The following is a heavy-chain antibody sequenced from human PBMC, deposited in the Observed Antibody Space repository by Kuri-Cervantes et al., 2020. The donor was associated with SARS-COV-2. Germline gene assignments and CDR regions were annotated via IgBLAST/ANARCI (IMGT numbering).Heavy chain of an antibody. J-gene: IGHJ3*02. V-gene: IGHV4-38-2*01. CDR1: GYSISSGYY. CDR3: ARMPDYDFWSGYLNDAFDI. Sequence: GSLRLSCAASGYSISSGYYWGWIRQPPGKGLEWIGSIYHSGSTYYNPSLKSRVTISVDTSKNQFSLKLSSVTAADTAVYYCARMPDYDFWSGYLNDAFDIWGQGTMVTVSS. D-gene: IGHD3-3*01. CDR2: IYHSGST.